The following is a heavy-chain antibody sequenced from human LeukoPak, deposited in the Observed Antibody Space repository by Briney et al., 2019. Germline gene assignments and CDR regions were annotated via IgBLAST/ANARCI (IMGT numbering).Heavy chain of an antibody. V-gene: IGHV4-61*02. CDR2: IYTSGST. J-gene: IGHJ5*02. CDR3: ARANWGSANWFDP. D-gene: IGHD7-27*01. Sequence: SQTLSLTCTVSGGSISSGSYYWSWIRQPAGKGLEWIGRIYTSGSTNYNPSLKSRVTISVDTSKNQFSLKLSSVTAADTAVYYCARANWGSANWFDPWGQGTLVSVSS. CDR1: GGSISSGSYY.